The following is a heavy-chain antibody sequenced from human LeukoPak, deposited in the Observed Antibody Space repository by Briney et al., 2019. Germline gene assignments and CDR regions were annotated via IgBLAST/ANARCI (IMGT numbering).Heavy chain of an antibody. CDR2: INPSGGST. D-gene: IGHD1-26*01. CDR3: ARAQWELLLRDY. CDR1: GYTFTSYY. V-gene: IGHV1-46*01. J-gene: IGHJ4*02. Sequence: ASVKVSCKASGYTFTSYYMHWVRQAPGQGLEWMGIINPSGGSTSYAQKFQGRVTMTRDMYTSTVYMELSSLRSEDTAVYYCARAQWELLLRDYWGQGTLVTVSS.